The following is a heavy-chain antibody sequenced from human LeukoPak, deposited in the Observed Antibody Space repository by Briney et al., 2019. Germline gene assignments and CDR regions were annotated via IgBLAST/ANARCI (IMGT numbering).Heavy chain of an antibody. Sequence: GGSLRLSCAASGFTFSSYSMNWVRQAPGKGLEWVSSISSSSSYIYYADSVKGRFTISRDNAKNSLYLQMNSLRAEDTAVYYCARGAPYCSGGSCMYYFDYWGQGTLVTVSS. D-gene: IGHD2-15*01. CDR2: ISSSSSYI. CDR3: ARGAPYCSGGSCMYYFDY. V-gene: IGHV3-21*01. CDR1: GFTFSSYS. J-gene: IGHJ4*02.